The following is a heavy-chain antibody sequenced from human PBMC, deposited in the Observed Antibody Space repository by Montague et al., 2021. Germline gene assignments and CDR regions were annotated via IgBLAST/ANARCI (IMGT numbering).Heavy chain of an antibody. J-gene: IGHJ5*02. Sequence: SLRLSCAASGFPFRTYAMSWVRQAPGKGLQWVSLIFGDGGGTFHEDSVKGRFTISRDNSKNILSLQMNSLRVDDTAVYYCARSAFAAALDPWGQGTLVTVSS. V-gene: IGHV3-23*01. CDR3: ARSAFAAALDP. CDR2: IFGDGGGT. D-gene: IGHD6-25*01. CDR1: GFPFRTYA.